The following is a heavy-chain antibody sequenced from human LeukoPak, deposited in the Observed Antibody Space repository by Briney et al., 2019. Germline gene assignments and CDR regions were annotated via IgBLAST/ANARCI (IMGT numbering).Heavy chain of an antibody. CDR3: ARAQRITMVRGGEDYFDY. J-gene: IGHJ4*02. D-gene: IGHD3-10*01. Sequence: ASVKVSCKASGYTFTGYYMHWVRQAPGQGLEWMGWISAYNGNTNYAQKLQGRVTMTTDTSTSTAYMELRSLRSDDTAVYYCARAQRITMVRGGEDYFDYWGQGTLVTVSS. V-gene: IGHV1-18*04. CDR1: GYTFTGYY. CDR2: ISAYNGNT.